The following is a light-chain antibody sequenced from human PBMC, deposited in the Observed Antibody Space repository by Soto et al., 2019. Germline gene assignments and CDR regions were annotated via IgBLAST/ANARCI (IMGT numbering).Light chain of an antibody. V-gene: IGKV3-15*01. J-gene: IGKJ4*01. CDR1: QSVSRK. Sequence: EILMTQSPATLSVSPGERVTLSCRASQSVSRKFGWYQQKPGQAPRLLIDDAASRATGIPARFSGSGYGTEFTISISSLQSEDFAVYYCKQYNNWFPFTFGGGTKVEIK. CDR3: KQYNNWFPFT. CDR2: DAA.